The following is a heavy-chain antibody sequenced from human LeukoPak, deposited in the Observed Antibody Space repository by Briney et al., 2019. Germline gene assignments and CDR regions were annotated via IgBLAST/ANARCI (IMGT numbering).Heavy chain of an antibody. CDR3: VRGRGSYGWFDP. V-gene: IGHV3-74*01. CDR2: ISGDGTAR. J-gene: IGHJ5*02. CDR1: GFTSSSYW. Sequence: TGGSLRLSCAASGFTSSSYWMHWVRQVPGKGLVWVSRISGDGTARNYADSVKGRLTISRDDAKNTVDLQMNSLRGEDTAVYYCVRGRGSYGWFDPWGQGTLVTVSS. D-gene: IGHD3-10*01.